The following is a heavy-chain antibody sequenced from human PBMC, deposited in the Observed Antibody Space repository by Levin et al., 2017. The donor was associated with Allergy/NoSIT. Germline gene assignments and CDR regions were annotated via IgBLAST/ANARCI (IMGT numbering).Heavy chain of an antibody. V-gene: IGHV3-23*01. CDR1: GFTFSSYA. J-gene: IGHJ4*02. CDR2: ISGTGGST. D-gene: IGHD5-12*01. CDR3: AKSRGYDLEDYYFHY. Sequence: GGSLRLSCAASGFTFSSYAMSWVRQAPGKGLAWVSTISGTGGSTYYADSVKGRFTISRDNSKNTLYLQMNSLRAEDTAIFYCAKSRGYDLEDYYFHYWGQGTLVTVSS.